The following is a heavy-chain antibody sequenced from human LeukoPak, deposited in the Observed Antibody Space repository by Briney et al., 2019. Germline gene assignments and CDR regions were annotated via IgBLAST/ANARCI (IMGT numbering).Heavy chain of an antibody. CDR2: IYYSGST. V-gene: IGHV4-59*01. CDR1: GGSISSYY. Sequence: PSETLSLTCTVSGGSISSYYWSWIRQPPGKGLEWIGYIYYSGSTNYNPSLKSRVTISVDTSKNQFSLKLSSVTAADTAVYYCARVKYSSSSVYYYYYMDVWGKGTTSPS. J-gene: IGHJ6*03. D-gene: IGHD6-6*01. CDR3: ARVKYSSSSVYYYYYMDV.